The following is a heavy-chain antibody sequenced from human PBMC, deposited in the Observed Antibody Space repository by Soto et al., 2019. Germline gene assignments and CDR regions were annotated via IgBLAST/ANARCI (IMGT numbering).Heavy chain of an antibody. J-gene: IGHJ5*02. CDR1: GGSISSSNW. V-gene: IGHV4-4*02. CDR2: IYHSGST. D-gene: IGHD6-13*01. CDR3: ARGRTAGDNWFDP. Sequence: RSLTCAVSGGSISSSNWWSWVRQPPGKGLEWIGEIYHSGSTNYNPSLKSRVTISVDKSKNQFSLKLSSVTAADTAVYYCARGRTAGDNWFDPWGQGTLVTVSS.